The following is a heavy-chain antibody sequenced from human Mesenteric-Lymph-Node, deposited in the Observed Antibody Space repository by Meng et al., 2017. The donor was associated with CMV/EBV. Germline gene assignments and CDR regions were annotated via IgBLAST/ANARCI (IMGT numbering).Heavy chain of an antibody. CDR1: GFTFSSYA. CDR3: ARENPGLDS. V-gene: IGHV3-7*01. CDR2: MNRDGSDR. J-gene: IGHJ5*01. Sequence: GESLKISCAASGFTFSSYAMSWVRQAPGKGLEWVANMNRDGSDRNYVDSEKGRFTISRDSAKNSLYLDLNSLRAEDTAVYYCARENPGLDSWGQGALVTVSS.